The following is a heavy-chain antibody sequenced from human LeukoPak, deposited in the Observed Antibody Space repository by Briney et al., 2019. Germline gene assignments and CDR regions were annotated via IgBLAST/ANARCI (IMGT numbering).Heavy chain of an antibody. J-gene: IGHJ4*02. D-gene: IGHD5-12*01. CDR2: ISSSGATG. CDR3: ARLWIPLDY. CDR1: GFSLITYE. V-gene: IGHV3-48*03. Sequence: GGSLRLSCAASGFSLITYEMTWVRQAPGKGLEWLAYISSSGATGYYADSLMGRFTISRDNARSEVYLQMNSLRADDTAVYYCARLWIPLDYWGQGTPVTVSS.